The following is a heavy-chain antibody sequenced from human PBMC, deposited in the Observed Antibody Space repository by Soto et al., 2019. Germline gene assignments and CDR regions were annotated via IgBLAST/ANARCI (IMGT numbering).Heavy chain of an antibody. CDR1: GTSFTTYY. CDR2: IFYSGHI. V-gene: IGHV4-59*01. J-gene: IGHJ4*02. CDR3: AREGGGYRFDY. Sequence: QVQLQESGPGLVKPSETLSLTCTVSGTSFTTYYWSWIRQPPGKGLEWIGYIFYSGHIKYNPSLKGGVPMSVDTSKNQFPLRLTPVPAADPAVYYGAREGGGYRFDYWGQGTLVTVSS. D-gene: IGHD3-16*02.